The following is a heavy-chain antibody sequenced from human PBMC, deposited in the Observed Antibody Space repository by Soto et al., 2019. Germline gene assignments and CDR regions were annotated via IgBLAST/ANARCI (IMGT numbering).Heavy chain of an antibody. D-gene: IGHD3-10*01. J-gene: IGHJ5*02. CDR3: ARSGSYYPARNWFGP. V-gene: IGHV1-18*01. CDR1: GYTFTSYG. Sequence: QVQLVLSGAEMKNPGASVKVSCKASGYTFTSYGISWVRQAPGQGLEWMGWISGFNDDTNHAQKLQGRVTMTKDTSTSTAYMELRSLKSDDTAVYYCARSGSYYPARNWFGPWGQGTLVTVSS. CDR2: ISGFNDDT.